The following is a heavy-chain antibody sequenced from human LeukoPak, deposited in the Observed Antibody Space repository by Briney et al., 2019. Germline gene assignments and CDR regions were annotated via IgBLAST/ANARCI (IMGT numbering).Heavy chain of an antibody. J-gene: IGHJ5*02. D-gene: IGHD3-10*01. Sequence: ASVTVSCKASGYTFTSYGISWVRQAPGQGLEWMGWISAYNGNTNYAQKLQGRVTMTTDTSTSTAYMELRSLRSDDTAVYYCARERNTMVRGVMSFWFDPWGQGTLVTVSS. CDR2: ISAYNGNT. CDR3: ARERNTMVRGVMSFWFDP. CDR1: GYTFTSYG. V-gene: IGHV1-18*01.